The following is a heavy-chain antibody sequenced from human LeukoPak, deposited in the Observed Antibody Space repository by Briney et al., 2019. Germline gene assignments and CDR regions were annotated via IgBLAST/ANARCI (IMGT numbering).Heavy chain of an antibody. V-gene: IGHV4-59*08. CDR1: GGSINSDH. D-gene: IGHD3-16*02. J-gene: IGHJ4*02. Sequence: SETLSLTCTVSGGSINSDHWSWIRQPPGKGLEWIGCISYAGSTHYNPSLKSRVTILVDTSKNHFSLKLSSVTAADTAVYYCASVRGLGVITPYLDYWGQGTLVTVSS. CDR3: ASVRGLGVITPYLDY. CDR2: ISYAGST.